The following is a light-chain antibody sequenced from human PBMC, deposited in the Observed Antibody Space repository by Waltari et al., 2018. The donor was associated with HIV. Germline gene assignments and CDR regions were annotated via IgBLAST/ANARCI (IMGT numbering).Light chain of an antibody. CDR1: NLGDKY. Sequence: SYELTQPPSVSVSPGQTASIPSSGANLGDKYACWYQQKPGQSPVLVIYQDTKRPSGIPERFSGSNSGNTATLTISGTQTLDEADYYCQAWDSSTVVFGGGTKLTVL. CDR3: QAWDSSTVV. CDR2: QDT. V-gene: IGLV3-1*01. J-gene: IGLJ2*01.